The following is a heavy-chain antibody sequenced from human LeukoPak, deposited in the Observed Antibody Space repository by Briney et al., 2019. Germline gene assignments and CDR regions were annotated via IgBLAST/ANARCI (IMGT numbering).Heavy chain of an antibody. V-gene: IGHV1-2*02. Sequence: ASVKVSCKTSTQMFTGYFMHWVRQAPGQGLEWIGWINPNSGGTLFARRFQGRVTMTRDTSIGATYMELSRLTSDDTALYYCAAQCNDDFCYKRDYMDVWGKGTMVIVSS. CDR3: AAQCNDDFCYKRDYMDV. CDR2: INPNSGGT. D-gene: IGHD2-2*02. CDR1: TQMFTGYF. J-gene: IGHJ6*03.